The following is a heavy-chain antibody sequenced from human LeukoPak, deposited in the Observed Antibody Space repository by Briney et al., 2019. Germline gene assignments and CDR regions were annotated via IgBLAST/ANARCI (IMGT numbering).Heavy chain of an antibody. CDR1: GDSISSKW. Sequence: KTSETLSLTCAVSGDSISSKWWSWVRQPRGKGLEWIGEIYHSGTTNYNPSLKCRVTISVDKSKNQFSLNLSSVTAADTAVYYCAMHSGWSGPDCWGQGSLVTVSS. V-gene: IGHV4-4*02. D-gene: IGHD6-19*01. CDR3: AMHSGWSGPDC. J-gene: IGHJ4*02. CDR2: IYHSGTT.